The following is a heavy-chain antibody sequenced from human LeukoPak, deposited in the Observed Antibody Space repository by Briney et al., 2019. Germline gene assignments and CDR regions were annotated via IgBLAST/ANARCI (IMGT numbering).Heavy chain of an antibody. CDR1: GFTVSSNY. D-gene: IGHD2-15*01. Sequence: TGVSLRLSCAASGFTVSSNYMSWVRQAPGKGLEWVSVIYSGGSTYYADSVKGRFTISRDNSKNPLYLQMNSLKAEDTAVYYCARDKPDSRYCSGGSCYVSDYWGQGTLVTVSS. CDR2: IYSGGST. J-gene: IGHJ4*02. CDR3: ARDKPDSRYCSGGSCYVSDY. V-gene: IGHV3-53*01.